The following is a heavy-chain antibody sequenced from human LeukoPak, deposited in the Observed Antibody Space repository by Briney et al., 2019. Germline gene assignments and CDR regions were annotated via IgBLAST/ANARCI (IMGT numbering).Heavy chain of an antibody. J-gene: IGHJ4*02. V-gene: IGHV3-7*01. CDR3: ARDLEGSLFDY. D-gene: IGHD3-3*01. CDR2: IKGDGSEK. CDR1: GFTLSTYW. Sequence: GGSLRLSCAASGFTLSTYWMSWVRQAPGKGLEWMANIKGDGSEKFYVDSVKGRFTVSRDNAKNSLYLQMNSLRAEDTAVYYCARDLEGSLFDYWGQGTLVTVSS.